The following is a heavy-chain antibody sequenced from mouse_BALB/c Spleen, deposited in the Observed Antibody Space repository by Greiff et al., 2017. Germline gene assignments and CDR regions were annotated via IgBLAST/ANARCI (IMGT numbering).Heavy chain of an antibody. Sequence: VQLKQSGTVLARPGASVKMSCKASGYSFTSYWMHWVKQRPGQGLEWIGAIYPGNSDTSYNQKFKGKAKLTAVTSASTAYMELSSLTNEDSAVYYCTRRGLWSYYFDYWGQGTTLTVSA. V-gene: IGHV1-5*01. CDR1: GYSFTSYW. D-gene: IGHD1-1*02. CDR3: TRRGLWSYYFDY. J-gene: IGHJ2*01. CDR2: IYPGNSDT.